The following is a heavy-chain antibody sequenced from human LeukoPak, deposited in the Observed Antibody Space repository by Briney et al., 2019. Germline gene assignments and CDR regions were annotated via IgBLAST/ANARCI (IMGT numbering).Heavy chain of an antibody. CDR3: AQITMVRGVYMDV. J-gene: IGHJ6*03. V-gene: IGHV4-39*01. Sequence: KPSETLSLTCAVYGGSFSSYYWGWIRQPPGKGLEWIGSIYYSGSTYYNPSLKSRVTISVDTSKNQFSLKLSSVTAADTAVYYCAQITMVRGVYMDVWGKGTTVTVSS. D-gene: IGHD3-10*01. CDR2: IYYSGST. CDR1: GGSFSSYY.